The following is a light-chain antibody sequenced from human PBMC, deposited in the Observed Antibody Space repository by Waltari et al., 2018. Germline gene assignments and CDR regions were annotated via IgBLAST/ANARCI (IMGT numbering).Light chain of an antibody. Sequence: QSVLTQPPSVSAAPGQKVTISCSGTGSNIGNNFVSWYQQLPGTAPKLRIYDNNKRPAVIPDRFSGSQSGTSATLGITGLQTGDEADYYCGTWDTDLSVVFGGGTKLTVL. J-gene: IGLJ2*01. CDR2: DNN. CDR1: GSNIGNNF. CDR3: GTWDTDLSVV. V-gene: IGLV1-51*01.